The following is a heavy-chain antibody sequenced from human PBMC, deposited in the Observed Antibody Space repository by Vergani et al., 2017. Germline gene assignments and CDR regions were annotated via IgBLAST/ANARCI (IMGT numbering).Heavy chain of an antibody. CDR3: ARARTDQDYYYYYMDV. CDR2: LCPSGST. J-gene: IGHJ6*03. V-gene: IGHV4-4*07. D-gene: IGHD1-1*01. Sequence: QVQMQESGPGLVKTSETLSLTCSASGAPISYWCWSWLRQPAGKGLEWIGRLCPSGSTNYKPSLKSRVTMSIDTSKNQFSLKLSSVTAADTAVYYCARARTDQDYYYYYMDVWGKGTTVTVSS. CDR1: GAPISYWC.